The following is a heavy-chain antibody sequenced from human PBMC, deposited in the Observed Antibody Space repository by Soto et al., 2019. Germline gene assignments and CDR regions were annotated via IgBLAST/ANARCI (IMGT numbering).Heavy chain of an antibody. CDR3: ARGGYDILTGYYIRYYYYGMDV. D-gene: IGHD3-9*01. V-gene: IGHV1-8*01. J-gene: IGHJ6*02. CDR1: GYTFTSYD. CDR2: MNPNSGNT. Sequence: GAAVKVSCKASGYTFTSYDINWVRQATGQGLEWMGWMNPNSGNTGYAQKFQGRVTMTRNTSISTAYMELSSLRSEDTAVYYCARGGYDILTGYYIRYYYYGMDVWGQGTTVTVSS.